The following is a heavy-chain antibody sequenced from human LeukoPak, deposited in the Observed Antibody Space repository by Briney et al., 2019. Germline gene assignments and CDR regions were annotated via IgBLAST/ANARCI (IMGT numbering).Heavy chain of an antibody. D-gene: IGHD3-10*01. J-gene: IGHJ4*02. V-gene: IGHV3-23*01. CDR2: ISGSGDYT. Sequence: YPGGTLRLSCAASGFTFSSHGMSWVRQAPGKGLEWVSTISGSGDYTYYADSVKGRFTISRDNSKNTLYLQMNSLRAEDTAIYYCAKVTYGSGTYGAFDSWGQGTLVTVSS. CDR3: AKVTYGSGTYGAFDS. CDR1: GFTFSSHG.